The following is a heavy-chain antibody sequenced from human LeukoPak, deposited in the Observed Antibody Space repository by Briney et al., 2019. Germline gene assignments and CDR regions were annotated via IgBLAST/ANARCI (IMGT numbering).Heavy chain of an antibody. CDR2: INPNGGGT. CDR3: VRDGVLAPEEFDY. Sequence: GASVKVSCKTSGCNFIDYFIHWVRLAPGQGLEWMGWINPNGGGTNYAQKFQGRLTMTRDTSISTAYMELNSLRSDDTAIYYCVRDGVLAPEEFDYWGQGTLVTVSS. J-gene: IGHJ4*02. CDR1: GCNFIDYF. D-gene: IGHD4/OR15-4a*01. V-gene: IGHV1-2*02.